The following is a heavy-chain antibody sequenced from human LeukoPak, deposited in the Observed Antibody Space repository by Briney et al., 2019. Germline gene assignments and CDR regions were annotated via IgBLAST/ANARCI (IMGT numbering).Heavy chain of an antibody. CDR1: GFTLSSYA. D-gene: IGHD3-3*01. V-gene: IGHV3-23*01. CDR3: ARDFRITVFGVVEGAHFDY. J-gene: IGHJ4*02. Sequence: GGSLRLSCAASGFTLSSYAMSWVRQGPGKGLEWVSAISVSGNTYHADSVKGRFTISRDSSKNTLYLQMNSLRAGDAAVYYCARDFRITVFGVVEGAHFDYWGQGTQVTVSS. CDR2: ISVSGNT.